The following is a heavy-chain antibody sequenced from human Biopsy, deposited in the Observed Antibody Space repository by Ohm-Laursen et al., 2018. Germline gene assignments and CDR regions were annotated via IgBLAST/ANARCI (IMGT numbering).Heavy chain of an antibody. J-gene: IGHJ1*01. D-gene: IGHD3-9*01. Sequence: SVKVSCKASGGTFTNYAISWVRQAPGQGLEWLGGNIPILGTGNYAQKFQDRVTVAADTSTSTATMELRSLRSDDTAVYYCATKLTGYFHHWGQGTLVIVSS. CDR1: GGTFTNYA. CDR2: NIPILGTG. CDR3: ATKLTGYFHH. V-gene: IGHV1-69*06.